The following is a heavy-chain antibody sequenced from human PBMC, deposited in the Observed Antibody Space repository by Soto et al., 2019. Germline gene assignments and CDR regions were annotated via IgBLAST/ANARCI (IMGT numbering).Heavy chain of an antibody. J-gene: IGHJ4*02. CDR3: ARDGTEYYGEYYDY. CDR2: INHSGGT. Sequence: SETLSLTCAVYGGSFSAYYWSWIRQPPGKGLEWIGEINHSGGTSYNPSLKSRVTISVDTSKSQFSLKLTSVTAADRAVYYCARDGTEYYGEYYDYWGQGIPVTVSS. V-gene: IGHV4-34*01. D-gene: IGHD4-17*01. CDR1: GGSFSAYY.